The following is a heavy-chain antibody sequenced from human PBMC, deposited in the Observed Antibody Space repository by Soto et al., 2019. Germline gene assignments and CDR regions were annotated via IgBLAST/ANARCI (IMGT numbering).Heavy chain of an antibody. V-gene: IGHV3-23*01. D-gene: IGHD3-10*01. J-gene: IGHJ4*02. Sequence: PGGSLRLSCAASGFTFSSYAMSWVRQAPGKGLEWVSAISGSGGSTYYADSVKGRFTISRDNSKNTLYLQMNSLRAEDTAVYYCARLYYYGSGYFFDYWGQGTLVTVSS. CDR1: GFTFSSYA. CDR3: ARLYYYGSGYFFDY. CDR2: ISGSGGST.